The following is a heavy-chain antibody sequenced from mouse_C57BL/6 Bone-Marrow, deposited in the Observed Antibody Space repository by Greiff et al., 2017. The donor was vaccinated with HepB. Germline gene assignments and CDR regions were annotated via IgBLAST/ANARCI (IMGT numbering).Heavy chain of an antibody. J-gene: IGHJ4*01. CDR1: GYTFTEYT. Sequence: VQLQQSGAELVKPGASVKLSCKASGYTFTEYTIHWVKQRSGQGLEWIGWFYPGSGSIKYNEKFKDKDTLTADKSSSTVYMELSRLTSEDSAVYVCARHEKGNYPYYYAMDDWGQGTSVTVSS. CDR2: FYPGSGSI. CDR3: ARHEKGNYPYYYAMDD. V-gene: IGHV1-62-2*01. D-gene: IGHD2-1*01.